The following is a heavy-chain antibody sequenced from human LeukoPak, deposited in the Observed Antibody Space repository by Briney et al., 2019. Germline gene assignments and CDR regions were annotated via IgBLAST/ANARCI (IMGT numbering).Heavy chain of an antibody. CDR2: ISSSGSAI. J-gene: IGHJ6*04. Sequence: GGSLRLSCAASGFTFSSYEMNWGRQAPGKGLEWVSYISSSGSAIYYADSVKGRFTISRDNAKNSLYLQMNSLRAEDTAVYYCAELGITMIGGVWGKGTTVTISS. D-gene: IGHD3-10*02. V-gene: IGHV3-48*03. CDR3: AELGITMIGGV. CDR1: GFTFSSYE.